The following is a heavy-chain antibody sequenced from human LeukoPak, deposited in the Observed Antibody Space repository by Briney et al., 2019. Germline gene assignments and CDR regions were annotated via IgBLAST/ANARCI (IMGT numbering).Heavy chain of an antibody. J-gene: IGHJ4*02. CDR1: GFTFSSYS. D-gene: IGHD4-23*01. CDR2: ISSSSSTI. V-gene: IGHV3-48*02. CDR3: ARDPGCGGNSIYFDY. Sequence: QTGGSLRLSCAASGFTFSSYSMNWVRQAPGKGLEWVSYISSSSSTIYYADSVKGRFTISRDNAKNSLYLQMNSLRDEDTAVYYCARDPGCGGNSIYFDYWGQGTLVTVSS.